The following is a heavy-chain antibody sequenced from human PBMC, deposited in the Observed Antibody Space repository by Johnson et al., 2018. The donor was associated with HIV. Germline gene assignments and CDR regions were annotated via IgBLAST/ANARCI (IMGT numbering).Heavy chain of an antibody. V-gene: IGHV3-33*06. D-gene: IGHD6-13*01. Sequence: QVQLVESGGGVVQPGTSPRLSCAASGFSFSSYGMHWVRQAPGKGLEWVTNIWYDGSNKYYADSVKGRFTISRDNSKNTLYLQMNNVRAEDTAVYYCAKDWAYSSSWYDEGLAFDIWGQGTMVTVSS. J-gene: IGHJ3*02. CDR1: GFSFSSYG. CDR3: AKDWAYSSSWYDEGLAFDI. CDR2: IWYDGSNK.